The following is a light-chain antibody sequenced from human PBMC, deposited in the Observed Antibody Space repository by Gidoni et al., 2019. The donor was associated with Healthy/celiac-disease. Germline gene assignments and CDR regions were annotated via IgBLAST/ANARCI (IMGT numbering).Light chain of an antibody. CDR3: QQLNSYPHYT. J-gene: IGKJ2*01. Sequence: IQFTQSPSFLSASVGDRVTINCRASQGISSYLAWYQQKPGKATKLLIYAASTLQSGVPPRFSGSGSGTEFTLTISSLQTEDFATYYCQQLNSYPHYTFGQGTKLEIK. CDR2: AAS. V-gene: IGKV1-9*01. CDR1: QGISSY.